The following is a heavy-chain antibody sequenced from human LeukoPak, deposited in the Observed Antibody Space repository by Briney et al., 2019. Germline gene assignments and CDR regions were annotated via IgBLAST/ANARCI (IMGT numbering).Heavy chain of an antibody. V-gene: IGHV3-53*01. CDR1: GFTDSSNY. CDR2: IYSGGST. J-gene: IGHJ3*02. CDR3: ARERLNAFDI. Sequence: GGSLRLSCAASGFTDSSNYMSWVRQAPGKGLEWVSVIYSGGSTYYADSVKGRFTISRDNSKNTLYLQMNSLRAEDTAVYYCARERLNAFDIWGQGTMVTVSS. D-gene: IGHD2-8*01.